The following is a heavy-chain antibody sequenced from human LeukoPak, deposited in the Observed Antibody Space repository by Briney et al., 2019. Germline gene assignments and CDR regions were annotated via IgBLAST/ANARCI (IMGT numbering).Heavy chain of an antibody. D-gene: IGHD1-1*01. CDR3: VKDITPGGADF. V-gene: IGHV3-20*04. CDR1: GFAFDDYG. J-gene: IGHJ4*02. Sequence: GGSLRLSCAASGFAFDDYGMSWVRQAPGKGLEWVSGLNWNGGSTNYADSVKGRFTISRDNAKNSLYLQMNSLGAEDTAFYYCVKDITPGGADFWGQGTLVTVSS. CDR2: LNWNGGST.